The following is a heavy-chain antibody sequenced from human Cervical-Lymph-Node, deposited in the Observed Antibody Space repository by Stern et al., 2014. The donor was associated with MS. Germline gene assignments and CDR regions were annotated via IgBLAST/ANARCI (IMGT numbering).Heavy chain of an antibody. Sequence: VQLVESVGGVVQPGRSLRLSCAASGFTFSSYGMHWVRQAPGQGLEWVAVISYDGSNKYYADSVKGRFTISRDNSKNTLYLQMNSLRAEDTAVYYCAKAGAIAVAGTGFDYWGQGTLVTVSS. J-gene: IGHJ4*02. CDR2: ISYDGSNK. CDR3: AKAGAIAVAGTGFDY. D-gene: IGHD6-19*01. CDR1: GFTFSSYG. V-gene: IGHV3-30*18.